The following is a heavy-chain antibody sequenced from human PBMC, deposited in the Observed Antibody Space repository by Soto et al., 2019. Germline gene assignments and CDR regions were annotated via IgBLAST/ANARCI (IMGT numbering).Heavy chain of an antibody. CDR2: INPNSGGT. Sequence: QVQLVQAGAEVKKPGASVKVSCKASGYTFTGYYMHWVRQAPGQGLEWMGWINPNSGGTNYAQKFQVRVTMTRDTSISTAYMEMSRLRADDTAVYYCARGRSGRPVGAAAHLSLMALWGQGTLVTVSS. V-gene: IGHV1-2*02. CDR3: ARGRSGRPVGAAAHLSLMAL. D-gene: IGHD6-13*01. CDR1: GYTFTGYY. J-gene: IGHJ4*02.